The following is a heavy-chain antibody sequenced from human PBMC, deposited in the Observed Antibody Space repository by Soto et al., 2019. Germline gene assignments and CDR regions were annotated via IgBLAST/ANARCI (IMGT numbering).Heavy chain of an antibody. D-gene: IGHD3-22*01. CDR3: AADSSGYYWFDP. CDR1: GGTFSSDA. CDR2: IIPIFGTA. J-gene: IGHJ5*02. Sequence: SLKVSCKASGGTFSSDAISWVRQAPGQGLEWMGGIIPIFGTANYAQKFQGRVTITADESTSTAYMELSSLRSEDTAVYYCAADSSGYYWFDPWGQGTLVTVSS. V-gene: IGHV1-69*13.